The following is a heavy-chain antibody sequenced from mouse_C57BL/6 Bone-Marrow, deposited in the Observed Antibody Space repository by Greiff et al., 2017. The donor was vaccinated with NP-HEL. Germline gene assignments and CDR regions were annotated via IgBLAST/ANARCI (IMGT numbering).Heavy chain of an antibody. V-gene: IGHV3-8*01. Sequence: VQLQQSGPGLAKPSQTLSLTCSVTGYSITSDYWNWIRKFPGNKLEYMGYISYSGSTYYNPSLKSRISITRDTSKNQYYLQLNSVTTEDTATYCCARYPITTVEYFDVWGTGTTVTVSS. CDR2: ISYSGST. D-gene: IGHD1-1*01. CDR3: ARYPITTVEYFDV. J-gene: IGHJ1*03. CDR1: GYSITSDY.